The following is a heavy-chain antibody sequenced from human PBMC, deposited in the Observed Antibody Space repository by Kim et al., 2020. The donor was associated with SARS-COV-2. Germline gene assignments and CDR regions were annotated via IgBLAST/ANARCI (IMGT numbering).Heavy chain of an antibody. CDR3: ASPNGYSYGLDYGDDVHFDY. Sequence: SETLSLTCTVSGGSISSSSYYWGWIRQPPGKGLEWIGSIYYSGSTYYNPSLKSRVTISVDTSKNQFSLKLSSVTAADTAVYYCASPNGYSYGLDYGDDVHFDYWGQGTLVTVSS. D-gene: IGHD5-18*01. V-gene: IGHV4-39*01. J-gene: IGHJ4*02. CDR2: IYYSGST. CDR1: GGSISSSSYY.